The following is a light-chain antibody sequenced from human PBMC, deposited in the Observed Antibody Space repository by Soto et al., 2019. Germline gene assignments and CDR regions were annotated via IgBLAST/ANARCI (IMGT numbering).Light chain of an antibody. CDR1: QSISSW. Sequence: DIQMTQSPSTLSASVGDRVTITCRASQSISSWLAWYQQKPGKAPKLLIYDASHLESGVPSRFRGSESGSEFTLTISSLKPDDFETYYCQQYDTYPLTFGGGTKVDIK. J-gene: IGKJ4*01. CDR2: DAS. CDR3: QQYDTYPLT. V-gene: IGKV1-5*01.